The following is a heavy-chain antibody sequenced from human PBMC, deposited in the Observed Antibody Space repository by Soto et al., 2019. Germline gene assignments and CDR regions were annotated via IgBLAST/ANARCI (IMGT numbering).Heavy chain of an antibody. CDR3: ARPDSSSWAASFDY. CDR1: GDSIDSTNNYY. Sequence: SETLSLTCTVSGDSIDSTNNYYWAWIRQPPGKGLEWIGSSSFTGNTFFNPSLKSRVNIFIDTSKNQFSLRVYSVTAADTAIYYCARPDSSSWAASFDYWGRGTLVTVSS. D-gene: IGHD6-13*01. V-gene: IGHV4-39*01. J-gene: IGHJ4*02. CDR2: SSFTGNT.